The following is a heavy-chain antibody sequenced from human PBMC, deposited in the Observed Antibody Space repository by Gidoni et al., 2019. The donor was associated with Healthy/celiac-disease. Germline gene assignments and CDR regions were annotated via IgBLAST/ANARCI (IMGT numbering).Heavy chain of an antibody. CDR1: GYPFTSYG. Sequence: QVQLVQSGAEVKKPGASVKVSCKASGYPFTSYGISWVRQAPGQGLEWMGWISAYNGNTNYAQKLQGRVTMTTDTSTSTAYMELRSLRSDDTAVYYCARVLSGWYWNNWFDPWGQGTLVTVSS. CDR2: ISAYNGNT. D-gene: IGHD6-19*01. CDR3: ARVLSGWYWNNWFDP. J-gene: IGHJ5*02. V-gene: IGHV1-18*01.